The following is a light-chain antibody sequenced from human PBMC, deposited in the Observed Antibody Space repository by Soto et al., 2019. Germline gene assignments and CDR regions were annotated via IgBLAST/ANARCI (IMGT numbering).Light chain of an antibody. CDR1: RPNIGAGYD. V-gene: IGLV1-40*01. CDR3: QAYDCSLEGV. Sequence: SALSLPPSVSGAPCQSVTISCTGSRPNIGAGYDGHWYHHLPGTAPKLLIYGNSNRPSGVPDRFSGSKSGTSASLAITGLQVEYEADYNCQAYDCSLEGVVGGGTQPTV. CDR2: GNS. J-gene: IGLJ3*02.